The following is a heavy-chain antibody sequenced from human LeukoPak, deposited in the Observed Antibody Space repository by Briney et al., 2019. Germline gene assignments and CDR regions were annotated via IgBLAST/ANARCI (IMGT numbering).Heavy chain of an antibody. CDR3: ARDGEYGTGSYYRGSFDY. D-gene: IGHD3-10*01. CDR1: GYSFTAFY. CDR2: THPRSGDT. V-gene: IGHV1-2*02. J-gene: IGHJ4*02. Sequence: ASVKVSCKASGYSFTAFYIHWVRQAPGQGLEWMGWTHPRSGDTRYAQKFQGRVTMARDTSISTVYMDLSSLGSDDTAVYYCARDGEYGTGSYYRGSFDYWGQGILVTVSS.